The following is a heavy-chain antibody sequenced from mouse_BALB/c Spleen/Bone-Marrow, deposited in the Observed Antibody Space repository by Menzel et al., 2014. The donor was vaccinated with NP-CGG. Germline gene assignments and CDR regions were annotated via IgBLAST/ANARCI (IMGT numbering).Heavy chain of an antibody. Sequence: VQLQQSGAELVKPGASVKLSCKASGYTFSSYYMYWVKQRPGQGLEWIGEINPSSGGTKFNEKFKSKATLTVDKSSSTAYMQLSSLTSEDSAVYYCTRSNYGYWYFDVWGAGTTVTVSS. CDR3: TRSNYGYWYFDV. CDR1: GYTFSSYY. D-gene: IGHD1-1*01. J-gene: IGHJ1*01. V-gene: IGHV1S81*02. CDR2: INPSSGGT.